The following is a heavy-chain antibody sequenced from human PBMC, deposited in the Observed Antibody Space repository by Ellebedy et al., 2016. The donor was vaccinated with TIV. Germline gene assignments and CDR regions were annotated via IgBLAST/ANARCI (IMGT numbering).Heavy chain of an antibody. CDR2: IIPILGIA. Sequence: AASVKVSCKTSEGTFSSYAISWVRQAPGQGLEWMGRIIPILGIANYAQKFQGRVTITADKSTSTAYMELSSLRSEDTAVYYCARTIRRAKNWNYGYYYGMDVWGQGTTVTVSS. CDR3: ARTIRRAKNWNYGYYYGMDV. D-gene: IGHD1-7*01. V-gene: IGHV1-69*04. J-gene: IGHJ6*02. CDR1: EGTFSSYA.